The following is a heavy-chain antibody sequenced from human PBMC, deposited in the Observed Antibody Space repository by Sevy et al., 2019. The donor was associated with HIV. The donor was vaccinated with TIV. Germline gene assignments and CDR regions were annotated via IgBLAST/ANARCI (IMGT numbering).Heavy chain of an antibody. CDR2: ISAYNGNT. CDR1: GYTFTSYG. CDR3: ARDGDVVVPAAMGHYYYYMDV. D-gene: IGHD2-2*01. Sequence: ASVKVSCKASGYTFTSYGISWVRQAPRQGLERMGWISAYNGNTNYAQKLQGRVTMSTDTSTSTAYMELRSLRSDDTAVYYCARDGDVVVPAAMGHYYYYMDVWGKGTTVTVSS. V-gene: IGHV1-18*01. J-gene: IGHJ6*03.